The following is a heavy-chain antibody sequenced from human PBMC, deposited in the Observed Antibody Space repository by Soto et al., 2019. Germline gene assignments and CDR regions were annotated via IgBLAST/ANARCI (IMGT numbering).Heavy chain of an antibody. D-gene: IGHD3-10*01. CDR2: IYWDDDK. V-gene: IGHV2-5*02. J-gene: IGHJ4*02. CDR3: ARGGWTTYYSPFFDY. CDR1: GFSLSSNGVG. Sequence: ITLKESGPTLVKPTQTLTLTCTFSGFSLSSNGVGVGWIRQPPGKALEWLALIYWDDDKRYSPSLKSRLTITKDTSKNQVVLTLTKLDTVDTATYYCARGGWTTYYSPFFDYWGQGTLVTVSS.